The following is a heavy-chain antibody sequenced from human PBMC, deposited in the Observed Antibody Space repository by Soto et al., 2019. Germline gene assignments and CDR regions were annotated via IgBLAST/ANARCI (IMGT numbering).Heavy chain of an antibody. V-gene: IGHV4-59*01. CDR3: ARDNDGGAFDY. Sequence: SSETLSLTCTVSGGSISSYYWSWIRQPPGKGLEWIGYIYYSGSTNYNPSLKSRVTISVDTSKNQFSLKLSSVTAADTAVYYCARDNDGGAFDYWGQGTLVTVSS. J-gene: IGHJ4*02. CDR2: IYYSGST. D-gene: IGHD2-21*01. CDR1: GGSISSYY.